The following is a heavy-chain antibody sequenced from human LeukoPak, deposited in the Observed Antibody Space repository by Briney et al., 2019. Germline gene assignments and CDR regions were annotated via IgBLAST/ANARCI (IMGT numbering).Heavy chain of an antibody. CDR1: GYSFTSYW. D-gene: IGHD2-21*01. Sequence: GESLKISCKGSGYSFTSYWIAWVRQMPGKGLEWMGIIYPGDSDTRCSPSFQGQVTISADKSISTAYLQWSSLKALDTAMYYCARKIAAREADFDYWGQGALVTVSS. CDR3: ARKIAAREADFDY. CDR2: IYPGDSDT. V-gene: IGHV5-51*01. J-gene: IGHJ4*02.